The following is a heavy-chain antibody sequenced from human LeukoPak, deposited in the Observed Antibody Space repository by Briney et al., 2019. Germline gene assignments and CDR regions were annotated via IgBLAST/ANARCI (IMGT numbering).Heavy chain of an antibody. CDR1: GDTFNTYD. V-gene: IGHV1-69*13. CDR2: IIPVFGTT. CDR3: VRAGGPRKWYFDY. Sequence: SVKVSCKASGDTFNTYDILWVRQAPGQGLEWMGGIIPVFGTTKSAQKFQGRVTITADESTRITYMELTSLRSEDTAVYYCVRAGGPRKWYFDYWGQGTTVIVSS. J-gene: IGHJ4*02. D-gene: IGHD1-14*01.